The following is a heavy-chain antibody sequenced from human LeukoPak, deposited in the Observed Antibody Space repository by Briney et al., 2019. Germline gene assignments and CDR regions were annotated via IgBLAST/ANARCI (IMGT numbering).Heavy chain of an antibody. CDR1: GFTFSNNY. CDR3: ARMPAY. V-gene: IGHV3-53*01. D-gene: IGHD2-2*01. CDR2: IYSGGSI. J-gene: IGHJ4*02. Sequence: GGSLRLSCAASGFTFSNNYMAWVRQPPGKGLEWVSLIYSGGSIYYADSVKGRFTISRDNSKNTLYLQMNSLKAEDTAVYYCARMPAYWGQGTLVTVSS.